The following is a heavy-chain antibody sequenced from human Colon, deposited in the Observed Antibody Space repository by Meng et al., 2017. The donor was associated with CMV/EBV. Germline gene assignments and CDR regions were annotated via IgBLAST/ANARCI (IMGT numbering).Heavy chain of an antibody. CDR2: ITHNGRED. Sequence: GESLKISCTGSGFMFVAHGVHWVRQAPGKGLEWVGAITHNGREDHYADSVKGRFTISRDSSQNTVYLQMNGLRAEDTAVYYCGRDPGLPNGIHVWGQGTTVTVSS. CDR3: GRDPGLPNGIHV. V-gene: IGHV3-30*07. CDR1: GFMFVAHG. D-gene: IGHD1-1*01. J-gene: IGHJ6*02.